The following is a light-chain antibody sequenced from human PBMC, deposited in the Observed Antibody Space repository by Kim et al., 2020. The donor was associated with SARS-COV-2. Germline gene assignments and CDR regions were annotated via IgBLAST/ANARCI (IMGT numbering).Light chain of an antibody. CDR2: KDS. V-gene: IGLV3-25*03. CDR3: QSADSSGTWV. J-gene: IGLJ3*02. CDR1: ALPKQY. Sequence: SYELTQPPSVSVSTGQTARITCSGDALPKQYAYWYQQKPGQAPVLVIYKDSERPSGIPERFSGSSSGTTVTLTISGVQAEDEAVYYCQSADSSGTWVFGGGTQLTVL.